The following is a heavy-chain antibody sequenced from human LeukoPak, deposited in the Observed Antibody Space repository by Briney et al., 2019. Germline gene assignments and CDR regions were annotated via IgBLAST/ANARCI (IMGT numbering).Heavy chain of an antibody. J-gene: IGHJ4*02. CDR2: INHSGST. Sequence: SETLSLTCAVYGGSFSGYYWSWIRQPPGKGLEWIGEINHSGSTNYNPSLKSRVTISVDTSKNQFSLKLSSVTAADTAVYYCARDPYDFWSGYYFDYWGQGTLVTVSS. CDR3: ARDPYDFWSGYYFDY. V-gene: IGHV4-34*01. D-gene: IGHD3-3*01. CDR1: GGSFSGYY.